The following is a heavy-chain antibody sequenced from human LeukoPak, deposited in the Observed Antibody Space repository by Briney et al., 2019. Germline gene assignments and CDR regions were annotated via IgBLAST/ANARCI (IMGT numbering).Heavy chain of an antibody. CDR1: GYTFTSYG. D-gene: IGHD5-24*01. J-gene: IGHJ4*02. Sequence: ASVKVSCKASGYTFTSYGISWVRQAPGQGLEWMGWISAYNGNTNYAQKLQGRVTMTTDTSTSTASMELRSLRSDDTAVYYCARDLDGYKPDYWGQGTLVTVSS. V-gene: IGHV1-18*01. CDR2: ISAYNGNT. CDR3: ARDLDGYKPDY.